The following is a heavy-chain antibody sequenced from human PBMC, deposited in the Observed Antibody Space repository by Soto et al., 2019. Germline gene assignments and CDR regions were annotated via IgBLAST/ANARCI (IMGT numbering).Heavy chain of an antibody. J-gene: IGHJ4*02. CDR2: ISYDGSNQ. V-gene: IGHV3-30*18. Sequence: LSCAASGFTFNIYGMHWVRQAPDKGLEWVALISYDGSNQYYADSVKGRFTISRDNSKNTLFLQMNSLRADDTAVYYCAKDQASGQGSFDSWGQGTLVTVSS. CDR1: GFTFNIYG. CDR3: AKDQASGQGSFDS.